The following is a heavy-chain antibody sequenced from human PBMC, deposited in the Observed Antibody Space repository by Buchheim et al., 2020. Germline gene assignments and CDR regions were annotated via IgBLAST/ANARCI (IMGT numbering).Heavy chain of an antibody. Sequence: QVQLVESGGGVVQPGRSLRLSCAASGFTFSSYGMHWVRQAPGKGLEWVAVIWYDGSNKYYADSVTGRFTISRDNSKNTLYLQMNSLRAEDTAVYYCARDLHGYNSVYFDYWGQGTL. CDR3: ARDLHGYNSVYFDY. D-gene: IGHD5-24*01. V-gene: IGHV3-33*01. CDR2: IWYDGSNK. CDR1: GFTFSSYG. J-gene: IGHJ4*02.